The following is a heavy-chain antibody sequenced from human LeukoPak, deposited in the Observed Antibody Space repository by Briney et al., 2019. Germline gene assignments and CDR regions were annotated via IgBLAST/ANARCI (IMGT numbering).Heavy chain of an antibody. CDR2: IYTSGST. J-gene: IGHJ4*02. D-gene: IGHD1-26*01. CDR1: GGSISSGSYY. Sequence: SQTLSLTCTVSGGSISSGSYYWSWIRQPAGKGLEWIGRIYTSGSTNYNPSLKSRVTISVDTSKNQFSLKLSSVTAADTAVYYYARGGYYGSFDYWGQGTLVTVSS. V-gene: IGHV4-61*02. CDR3: ARGGYYGSFDY.